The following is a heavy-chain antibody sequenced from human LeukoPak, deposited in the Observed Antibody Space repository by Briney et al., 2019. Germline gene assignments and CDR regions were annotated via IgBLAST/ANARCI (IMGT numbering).Heavy chain of an antibody. Sequence: GGSLRLSCTASGFTFGDYAMSWVRQAPGRGLEWGGFIRSKAYGGTTKYAASVEGRFTISRDDSKSIAYLQMNSLTTEDTAVYYCTRFPRSGGWCPGNYWGQGTLVTVSS. CDR1: GFTFGDYA. CDR2: IRSKAYGGTT. CDR3: TRFPRSGGWCPGNY. D-gene: IGHD6-19*01. V-gene: IGHV3-49*04. J-gene: IGHJ4*02.